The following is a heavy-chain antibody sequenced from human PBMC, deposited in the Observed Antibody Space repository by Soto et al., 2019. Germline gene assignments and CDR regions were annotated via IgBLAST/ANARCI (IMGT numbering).Heavy chain of an antibody. V-gene: IGHV1-69*13. CDR1: GGTFSSYA. Sequence: SVKVSCRASGGTFSSYAISWVRQAPGQGLEWMGGIIPIFGTANYAQKFQGRVTITADESTSTAYMELSSLRSEDTAVYYCAREPGTTGTTVYYYGMDVWGQGTTVTVFS. J-gene: IGHJ6*02. D-gene: IGHD1-1*01. CDR3: AREPGTTGTTVYYYGMDV. CDR2: IIPIFGTA.